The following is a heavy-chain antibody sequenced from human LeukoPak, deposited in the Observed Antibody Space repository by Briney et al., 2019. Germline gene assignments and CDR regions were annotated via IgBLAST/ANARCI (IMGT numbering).Heavy chain of an antibody. CDR1: GFTFGDYG. CDR3: TRASGITMVRGVIRYYFDY. Sequence: GGSLRLSCTASGFTFGDYGMSWVRQAPGKGLEWVGFIRSKAYGGTTEYAASVKGRFTTSRDDSKSIAYLQMNSLKTEDTAVYYCTRASGITMVRGVIRYYFDYWGQGTLVTVSS. J-gene: IGHJ4*02. V-gene: IGHV3-49*04. D-gene: IGHD3-10*01. CDR2: IRSKAYGGTT.